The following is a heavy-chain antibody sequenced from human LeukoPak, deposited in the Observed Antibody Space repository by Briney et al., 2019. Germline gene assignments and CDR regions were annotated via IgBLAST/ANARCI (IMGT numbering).Heavy chain of an antibody. CDR3: ARHTATAGFKFAY. Sequence: PSETLSLTCTVSGGSISSSSYYWGWIRQPPGKGLEWIGSIYYSGSTYYNPSLKSRVTISVDTSKNQFSLKLSSVTAADTAVYDCARHTATAGFKFAYWGQGTLVTVSS. V-gene: IGHV4-39*01. D-gene: IGHD6-13*01. CDR2: IYYSGST. CDR1: GGSISSSSYY. J-gene: IGHJ4*02.